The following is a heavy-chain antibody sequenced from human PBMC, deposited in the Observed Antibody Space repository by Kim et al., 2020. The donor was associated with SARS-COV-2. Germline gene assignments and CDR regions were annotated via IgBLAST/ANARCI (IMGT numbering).Heavy chain of an antibody. Sequence: SETLSLTCTVSGGSISSSSYYWGWIRQPPGKGLEWIGSIYYSGSTYYNPSLKSRVTISVDTSKNQFSLKLSSVTAADTAVYYCARQGVRGIAAAGHFDY. V-gene: IGHV4-39*01. J-gene: IGHJ4*01. CDR2: IYYSGST. CDR3: ARQGVRGIAAAGHFDY. CDR1: GGSISSSSYY. D-gene: IGHD6-13*01.